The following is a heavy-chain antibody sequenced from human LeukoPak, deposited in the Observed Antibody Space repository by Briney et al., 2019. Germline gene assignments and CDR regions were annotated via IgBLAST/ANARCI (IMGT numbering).Heavy chain of an antibody. J-gene: IGHJ4*02. CDR2: INPNSGDT. CDR1: GNTFTGYY. CDR3: AREYYDSSEFDS. Sequence: ASVKVSCKTSGNTFTGYYIHWVRQAPGQGLEWVGRINPNSGDTKYAPKFQGRVTMTRDTSISTIYMELSSLRSDDTAVYYCAREYYDSSEFDSWGQGTLATVSS. D-gene: IGHD3-22*01. V-gene: IGHV1-2*06.